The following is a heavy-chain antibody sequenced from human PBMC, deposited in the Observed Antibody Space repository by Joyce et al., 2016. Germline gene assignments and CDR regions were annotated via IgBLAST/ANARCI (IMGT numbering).Heavy chain of an antibody. CDR2: IDHCGRA. CDR1: GGSLSGYY. D-gene: IGHD3-16*02. CDR3: AKRRTADILGNYRSVNWFDP. Sequence: QVQLQQWGAGLLKPAETLSLTCGVYGGSLSGYYWSWIRHAPGKGLEWLGEIDHCGRANYHPSLKSRVGMSVDTSKKDFSLNLRSVTDADTALYSCAKRRTADILGNYRSVNWFDPWGQGTLVTVSS. V-gene: IGHV4-34*01. J-gene: IGHJ5*02.